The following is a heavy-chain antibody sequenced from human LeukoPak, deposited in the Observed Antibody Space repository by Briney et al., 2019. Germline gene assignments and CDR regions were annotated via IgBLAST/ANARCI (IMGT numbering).Heavy chain of an antibody. CDR2: IRYDESNR. Sequence: PGGSLRLSCAASGFTFSSYGMHWVRQAPGKGLEWVTFIRYDESNRYYADSVKGRFTISRDISKNTLYLQMNSLRADDTAIYYCAKDNYYGSGSFFDCWGQGTLVTVSS. CDR3: AKDNYYGSGSFFDC. J-gene: IGHJ4*02. CDR1: GFTFSSYG. V-gene: IGHV3-30*02. D-gene: IGHD3-10*01.